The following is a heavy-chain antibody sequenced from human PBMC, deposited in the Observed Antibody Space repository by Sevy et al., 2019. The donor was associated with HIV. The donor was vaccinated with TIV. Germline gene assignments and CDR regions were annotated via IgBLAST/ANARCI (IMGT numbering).Heavy chain of an antibody. D-gene: IGHD6-13*01. V-gene: IGHV1-2*02. CDR3: ARLPGIAAAGTPPNDYYYYGMDV. Sequence: ASVKVSCKASGYTFTGYYMHWVRQAPGQGLAWMGWINPNSGGTNYAQKFQGRVTMTRDTSISTAYMELSRLRSDDTAVYYCARLPGIAAAGTPPNDYYYYGMDVWGQGTTVTVSS. J-gene: IGHJ6*02. CDR1: GYTFTGYY. CDR2: INPNSGGT.